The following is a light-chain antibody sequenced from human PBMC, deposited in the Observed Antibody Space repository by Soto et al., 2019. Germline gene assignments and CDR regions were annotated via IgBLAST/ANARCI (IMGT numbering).Light chain of an antibody. J-gene: IGLJ2*01. CDR2: GVS. CDR1: SSDVGGYNS. CDR3: SPHSGSNNRVV. Sequence: QSALTQPPSASGSPGQSVTISCTGTSSDVGGYNSVSWYQQHPGKAPKLMIYGVSTRPSGVPDRFSGSKSGNTASLTVSGLQAEDEADYYCSPHSGSNNRVVFGGGTKLTVL. V-gene: IGLV2-8*01.